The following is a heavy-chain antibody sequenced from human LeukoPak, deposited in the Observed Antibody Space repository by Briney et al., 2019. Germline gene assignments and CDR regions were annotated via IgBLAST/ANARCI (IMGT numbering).Heavy chain of an antibody. CDR3: ARETSLAGFASGLGFNY. CDR2: VYGSGYT. CDR1: GASISGWY. D-gene: IGHD6-19*01. J-gene: IGHJ4*02. V-gene: IGHV4-59*01. Sequence: PSETLSLTCTVSGASISGWYWSWIRQPPGKGLEWIGYVYGSGYTNYNPSLKSRVAMSIDTSKNHFSLKLTSVTAADTATYYCARETSLAGFASGLGFNYWGQGILVTASS.